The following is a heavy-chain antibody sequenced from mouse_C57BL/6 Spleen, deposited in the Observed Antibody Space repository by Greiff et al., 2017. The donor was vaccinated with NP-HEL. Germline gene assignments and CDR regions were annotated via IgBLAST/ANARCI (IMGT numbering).Heavy chain of an antibody. J-gene: IGHJ2*01. CDR3: TRAPNWYYFDY. Sequence: EVQLVESGEGLVKPGGSLKLSCAASGFTFSSYAMSWVRQTPEKRLEWVAYISSGGDYIYYVDTVKGRFTISRDNARNTLYLQMSSLKSEDTAMYYCTRAPNWYYFDYWGQGTTLTVSS. CDR1: GFTFSSYA. D-gene: IGHD4-1*01. V-gene: IGHV5-9-1*02. CDR2: ISSGGDYI.